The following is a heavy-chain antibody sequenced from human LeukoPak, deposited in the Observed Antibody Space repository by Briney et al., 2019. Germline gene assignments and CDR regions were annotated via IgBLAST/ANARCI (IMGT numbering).Heavy chain of an antibody. CDR2: ISGSAGDA. J-gene: IGHJ4*02. D-gene: IGHD6-13*01. CDR1: GFTISSYG. V-gene: IGHV3-23*01. CDR3: AKEWRYSSSWYQYYFDS. Sequence: GGSLRLSCAGSGFTISSYGMSWVRQGPGKGLEWVSAISGSAGDAYYADSVKGRFTISRDNSKNTLYLQMNSLRAEDTAVYYCAKEWRYSSSWYQYYFDSWGQGTLVTVSS.